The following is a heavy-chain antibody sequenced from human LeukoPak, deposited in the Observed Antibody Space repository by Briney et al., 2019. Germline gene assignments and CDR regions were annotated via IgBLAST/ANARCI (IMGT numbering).Heavy chain of an antibody. Sequence: PSETLSLPCTVSGGSISTYYWSWIRQPPGKGLEWIGYIYYSGSTNYNSSLKSRVTISVDTSKNQFSLKPYSVTAADTAVYYCARHYYPAAAGDYWGQGTLVTVSS. D-gene: IGHD6-25*01. J-gene: IGHJ4*02. CDR2: IYYSGST. CDR3: ARHYYPAAAGDY. V-gene: IGHV4-59*08. CDR1: GGSISTYY.